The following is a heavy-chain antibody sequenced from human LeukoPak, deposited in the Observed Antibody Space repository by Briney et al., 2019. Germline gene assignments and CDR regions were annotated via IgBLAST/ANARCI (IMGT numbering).Heavy chain of an antibody. CDR3: ASASSHRTAAGGDY. Sequence: GGSLRLSCAASGFTFDDYTMHWVRQAPGKGLEWVSVITGNSDTIYYSDSVKGRFTVSRDNSKNILYMQMNSLGVEDTAVYYCASASSHRTAAGGDYWGQGTLVTVST. D-gene: IGHD6-13*01. CDR2: ITGNSDTI. CDR1: GFTFDDYT. V-gene: IGHV3-43*01. J-gene: IGHJ4*02.